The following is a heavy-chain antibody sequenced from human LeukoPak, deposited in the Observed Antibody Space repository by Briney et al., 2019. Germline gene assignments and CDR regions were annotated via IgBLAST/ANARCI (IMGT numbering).Heavy chain of an antibody. CDR2: LNGGGVRT. V-gene: IGHV3-23*01. Sequence: GGSLRLSCAASGFTFSSYGMSWVRQAPGQGLEWVSTLNGGGVRTYYADSVKGRFTISRDNAKNSVYLQMNSLRAEDTAVYYCARDRGVYSRTLEDWGQGTLVTVSS. CDR1: GFTFSSYG. CDR3: ARDRGVYSRTLED. D-gene: IGHD6-13*01. J-gene: IGHJ4*02.